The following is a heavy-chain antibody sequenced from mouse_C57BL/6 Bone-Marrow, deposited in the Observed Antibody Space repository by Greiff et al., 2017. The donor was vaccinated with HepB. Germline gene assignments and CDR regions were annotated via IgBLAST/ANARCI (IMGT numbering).Heavy chain of an antibody. J-gene: IGHJ4*01. V-gene: IGHV2-5*01. Sequence: VQLQQSGPGLVQPSQSLSITCTVSGFSLTSYGVHWVRQSPGKGLEWLGVIWRGGSTDYNAAFMSRLSITKDNSKSQVFFKMNSLQADDTAIYYCADNYYGSSGDYAMDYWGQGTSVTVSS. CDR2: IWRGGST. CDR1: GFSLTSYG. D-gene: IGHD1-1*01. CDR3: ADNYYGSSGDYAMDY.